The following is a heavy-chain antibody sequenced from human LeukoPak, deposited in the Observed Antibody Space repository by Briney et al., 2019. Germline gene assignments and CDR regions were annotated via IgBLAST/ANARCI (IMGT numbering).Heavy chain of an antibody. V-gene: IGHV3-48*01. Sequence: GGSLRLSCAASGFTFSVSWMSWVRQAPGKGLEWVSYISSSTSTIYYADSVKGRFTISRDNAKNSLYLQMNSLRAEDTAVYYCVRVGGAFDIWGQGTMVTVSS. D-gene: IGHD3-16*01. CDR1: GFTFSVSW. CDR3: VRVGGAFDI. J-gene: IGHJ3*02. CDR2: ISSSTSTI.